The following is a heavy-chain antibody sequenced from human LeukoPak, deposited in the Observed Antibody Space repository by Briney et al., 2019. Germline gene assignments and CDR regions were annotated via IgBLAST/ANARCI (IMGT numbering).Heavy chain of an antibody. D-gene: IGHD5-18*01. CDR1: GFTFSSYA. J-gene: IGHJ4*02. CDR3: AKDGVKRDTAMVEGDY. V-gene: IGHV3-30-3*01. Sequence: QPGGSLRLFCAASGFTFSSYAMHWVRQAPGKGLEWVAVISYDGSNKYYADSVKGRFTISRDNSKNTLYLQMNSLRAEDTAVYYCAKDGVKRDTAMVEGDYWGQGTLVTVSS. CDR2: ISYDGSNK.